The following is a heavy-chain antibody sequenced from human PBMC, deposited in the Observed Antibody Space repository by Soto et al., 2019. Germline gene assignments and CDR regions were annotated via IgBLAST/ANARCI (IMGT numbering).Heavy chain of an antibody. CDR1: GFTFSDYA. J-gene: IGHJ4*02. Sequence: PGGSLRLSCSASGFTFSDYAMHWVRQAPGKGLEWVSYISSSSSTIYYADSVKGRFTISRDNAKNSLYLQMNSLRAEDTAVYYCARVIAVAGSYFDYWGQGTLVTVSS. D-gene: IGHD6-19*01. CDR3: ARVIAVAGSYFDY. CDR2: ISSSSSTI. V-gene: IGHV3-48*01.